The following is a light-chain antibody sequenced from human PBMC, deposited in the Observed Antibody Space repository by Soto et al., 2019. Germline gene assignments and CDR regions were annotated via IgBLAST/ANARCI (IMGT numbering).Light chain of an antibody. Sequence: QSALTQTASVSGSPGQSITISCTGTSSDVGSYNVVSWYQQEPGKAPKLMIYEVIKRPSGVSNRFSGSKSGNTASLTISALQAEDEADYYCCSYAGSSTLLYVFGTGTKVTVL. CDR1: SSDVGSYNV. V-gene: IGLV2-23*01. J-gene: IGLJ1*01. CDR3: CSYAGSSTLLYV. CDR2: EVI.